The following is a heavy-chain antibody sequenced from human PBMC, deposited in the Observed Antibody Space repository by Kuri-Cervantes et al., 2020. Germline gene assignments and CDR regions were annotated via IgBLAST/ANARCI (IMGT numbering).Heavy chain of an antibody. CDR1: EFTFSNSA. CDR3: AGYYDNSHTFDL. J-gene: IGHJ3*01. V-gene: IGHV3-11*04. D-gene: IGHD3-22*01. CDR2: ISRGGHTI. Sequence: GESLKISCVASEFTFSNSAMSWVRQAPGKGLEWVSHISRGGHTIYYADSVKGRFTISRDNANNSLFLQMNSLRAEDTAVYRCAGYYDNSHTFDLWGQGTMVTVSS.